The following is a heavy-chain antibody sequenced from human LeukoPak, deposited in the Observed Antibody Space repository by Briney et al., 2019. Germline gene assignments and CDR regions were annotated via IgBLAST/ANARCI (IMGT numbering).Heavy chain of an antibody. CDR1: GFTFSSYS. V-gene: IGHV3-48*02. CDR2: ISSSSSAM. CDR3: ARDRGTSGYLP. D-gene: IGHD3-22*01. Sequence: GGSLRLSCAASGFTFSSYSMSWVRQAPGKGLEWVSYISSSSSAMYYADSMKGRFTISRDNAKNSLYLQMSSLRDEDTAVYYCARDRGTSGYLPWGQGTLVTVSS. J-gene: IGHJ5*02.